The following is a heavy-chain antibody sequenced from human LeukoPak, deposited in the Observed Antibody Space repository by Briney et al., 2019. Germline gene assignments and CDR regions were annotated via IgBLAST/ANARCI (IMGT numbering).Heavy chain of an antibody. Sequence: PGGSLRLSCAASGFTFSSYEMNWVRQAPGKGLEWVSYISNRGSSIFYADSVKGRFTISRDNAKNSLYLQMNSLRAEDTAVYYCARDCSSTSCYDGDYWGQGTLVTVSS. J-gene: IGHJ4*02. CDR1: GFTFSSYE. CDR2: ISNRGSSI. CDR3: ARDCSSTSCYDGDY. D-gene: IGHD2-2*01. V-gene: IGHV3-48*03.